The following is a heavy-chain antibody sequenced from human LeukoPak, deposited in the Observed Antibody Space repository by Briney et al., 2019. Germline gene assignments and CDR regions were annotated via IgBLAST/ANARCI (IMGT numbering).Heavy chain of an antibody. CDR2: INHSGST. D-gene: IGHD3-3*01. CDR3: ARKTHNYDFWSGYLYGMDV. V-gene: IGHV4-34*01. Sequence: GSLRLSCAASGFTFTNFAMSWIRQPPGKGLEWIGEINHSGSTNYNPSLKSRVTISVDTSKNQFSLKLSSVTAADTAVYYCARKTHNYDFWSGYLYGMDVWGQGTTVTVSS. CDR1: GFTFTNFA. J-gene: IGHJ6*02.